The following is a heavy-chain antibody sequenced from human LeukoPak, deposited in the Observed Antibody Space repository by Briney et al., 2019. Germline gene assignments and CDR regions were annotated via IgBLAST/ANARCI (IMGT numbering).Heavy chain of an antibody. CDR2: INSDGSTT. Sequence: PGGSLRLSCAASGFTFSSYWMHWVRQAPGKGLVWVSRINSDGSTTSYADSVKGRFTISGDNAKNTLYLQMNSLRAEDTAVYYCTRGTPTTRDFDYWGQGTLVTVSS. CDR1: GFTFSSYW. J-gene: IGHJ4*02. D-gene: IGHD4-11*01. CDR3: TRGTPTTRDFDY. V-gene: IGHV3-74*01.